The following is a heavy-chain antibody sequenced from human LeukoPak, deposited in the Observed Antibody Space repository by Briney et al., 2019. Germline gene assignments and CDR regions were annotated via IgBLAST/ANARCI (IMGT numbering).Heavy chain of an antibody. Sequence: SVKVSCKASGFTFTSSAMQWVRQARGQRLEWIGWIVVGSGNTNYAQKFQERVTITRDMSTSTAYMELSSLRSEDTAVYYCAASYYSGYGVHGMDVRGQGTTVTVSS. CDR3: AASYYSGYGVHGMDV. CDR2: IVVGSGNT. CDR1: GFTFTSSA. J-gene: IGHJ6*02. V-gene: IGHV1-58*02. D-gene: IGHD5-12*01.